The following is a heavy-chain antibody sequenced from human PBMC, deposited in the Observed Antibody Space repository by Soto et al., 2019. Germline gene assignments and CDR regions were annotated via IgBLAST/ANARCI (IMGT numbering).Heavy chain of an antibody. D-gene: IGHD2-2*01. CDR3: ARIGGSCSSTSCPAGDAFDI. V-gene: IGHV3-48*01. Sequence: EVQLVESGGGLVQPGGSLRLSCAASGFTFSSYSMNWVRQAPGKGLEWVSYLSSSSSTIYYVDSVKGRFTISRDNAKNSLYLQMNSLRAEDTAVYYCARIGGSCSSTSCPAGDAFDIWGQGTMVTVSS. CDR2: LSSSSSTI. CDR1: GFTFSSYS. J-gene: IGHJ3*02.